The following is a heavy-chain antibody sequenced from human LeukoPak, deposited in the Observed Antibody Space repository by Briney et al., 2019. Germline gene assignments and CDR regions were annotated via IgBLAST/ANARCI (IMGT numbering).Heavy chain of an antibody. J-gene: IGHJ6*03. D-gene: IGHD4-17*01. CDR2: INPNSGGT. V-gene: IGHV1-2*02. CDR3: ARLDYGDYGGMDV. CDR1: GYTFTGYY. Sequence: ASVKVSCKASGYTFTGYYMHWVRQAPGQGLEWMGWINPNSGGTNYAQKFQGRVTITRNTSISTAYMELGSLRSEDTAVYYCARLDYGDYGGMDVWGKGTTVTVSS.